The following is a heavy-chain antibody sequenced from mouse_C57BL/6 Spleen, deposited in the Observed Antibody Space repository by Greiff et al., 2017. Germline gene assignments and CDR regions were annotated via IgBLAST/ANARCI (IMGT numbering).Heavy chain of an antibody. CDR3: ARQGYYGSSRYWYFDV. CDR1: GFTFSDYY. CDR2: ISNGGGST. D-gene: IGHD1-1*01. V-gene: IGHV5-12*01. J-gene: IGHJ1*03. Sequence: EVQVVESGGGLVQPGGSLKLSCAASGFTFSDYYMYWVRQTPEKRLEWVAYISNGGGSTYYPDTVKGRFTISRDNAKNTLYLQMSRLKSEDTAMYYCARQGYYGSSRYWYFDVWGTGTTVTVSS.